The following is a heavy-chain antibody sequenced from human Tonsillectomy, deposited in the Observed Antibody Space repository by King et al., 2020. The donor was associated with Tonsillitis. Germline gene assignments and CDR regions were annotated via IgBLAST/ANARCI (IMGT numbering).Heavy chain of an antibody. CDR1: GFTFSSYD. D-gene: IGHD5-24*01. CDR3: ARVRDGYIFDY. Sequence: VQLVQSGGGVVQPGRSLRLSCAASGFTFSSYDMYWVRQAPGKGLEWVAVISYDGSNKYYTDSVTGRFTISRDNSKNKVYLQMNSLRAEDTAVYYCARVRDGYIFDYWGQGTLVTVSS. J-gene: IGHJ4*02. CDR2: ISYDGSNK. V-gene: IGHV3-33*05.